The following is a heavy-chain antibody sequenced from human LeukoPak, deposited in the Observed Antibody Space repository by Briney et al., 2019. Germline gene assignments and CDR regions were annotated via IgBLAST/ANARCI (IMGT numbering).Heavy chain of an antibody. CDR2: IRYDGSNK. J-gene: IGHJ4*02. V-gene: IGHV3-30*02. D-gene: IGHD6-6*01. Sequence: PGGSPRLSCAASGFTFSSYGMHWVRQAPGKGLEWVAFIRYDGSNKYYADSVKGRFTISRDNSKNTLYLQMNSLRAEDTAVYYCTRDKDFYSSSSDYWGQGTLVTVSS. CDR3: TRDKDFYSSSSDY. CDR1: GFTFSSYG.